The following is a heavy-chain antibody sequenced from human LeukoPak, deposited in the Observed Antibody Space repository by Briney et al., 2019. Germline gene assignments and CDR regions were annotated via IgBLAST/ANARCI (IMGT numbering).Heavy chain of an antibody. CDR1: GGSISSYY. CDR2: IYYSGST. Sequence: SETLSLTCTVSGGSISSYYWSWIRQPPGKGLEWIGYIYYSGSTNYNPSLKSRVTISVDTSKNQFSLKLSSVTAADTAVYYCARLASVDPIDYWGQGTLVTVSS. J-gene: IGHJ4*02. V-gene: IGHV4-59*08. D-gene: IGHD2-21*01. CDR3: ARLASVDPIDY.